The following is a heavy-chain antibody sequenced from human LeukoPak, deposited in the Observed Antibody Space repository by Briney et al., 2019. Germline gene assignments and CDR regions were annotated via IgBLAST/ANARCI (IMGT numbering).Heavy chain of an antibody. V-gene: IGHV4-59*01. D-gene: IGHD3-16*02. Sequence: PSETLSLTCTVSGGSISSYYWSWIRQPPGKGLEWIGYIYYSGSTNYNPSLKSRVTISVDTSKNQFSLKLSSVTAADTAVYYCARAGYDYIWGSYRWGYCYYYYMDVWGKGTTVTVSS. CDR3: ARAGYDYIWGSYRWGYCYYYYMDV. J-gene: IGHJ6*03. CDR2: IYYSGST. CDR1: GGSISSYY.